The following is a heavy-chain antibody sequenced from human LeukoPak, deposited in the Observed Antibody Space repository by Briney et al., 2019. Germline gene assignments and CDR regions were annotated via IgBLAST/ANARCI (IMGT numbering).Heavy chain of an antibody. V-gene: IGHV3-23*01. CDR1: GFTFSNYA. J-gene: IGHJ4*02. CDR2: ITDSGGRT. Sequence: PGGSLRLSCAASGFTFSNYAMNWVRQAPGKGLEWGSGITDSGGRTYYADSVKGRFTISTDNSENTLYLQMNTLRAEDTAIYFCAKSLPARWLTDYWGQGTLVTVSS. D-gene: IGHD2-2*01. CDR3: AKSLPARWLTDY.